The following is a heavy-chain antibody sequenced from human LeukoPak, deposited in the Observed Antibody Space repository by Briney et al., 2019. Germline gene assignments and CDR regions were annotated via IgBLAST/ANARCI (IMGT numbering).Heavy chain of an antibody. CDR2: INHSGST. J-gene: IGHJ4*02. CDR1: GGSFSGYY. CDR3: ARQWLVAPYYFDY. D-gene: IGHD6-19*01. V-gene: IGHV4-34*01. Sequence: SETLSLTCAVYGGSFSGYYWSWIRQPPGKGLEWIGEINHSGSTNYNPSLKSRVTISVDTSKNQFSLKLSSVTAADTAVYYCARQWLVAPYYFDYWSQGTLVTVSS.